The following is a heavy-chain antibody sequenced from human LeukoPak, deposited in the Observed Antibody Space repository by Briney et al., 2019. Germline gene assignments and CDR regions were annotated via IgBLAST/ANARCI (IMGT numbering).Heavy chain of an antibody. V-gene: IGHV3-23*01. J-gene: IGHJ4*02. D-gene: IGHD6-19*01. CDR2: ISGSGGST. CDR3: ARDFLDSSGWPYDY. Sequence: PGGSLRLSCAASGFTFSSYAMSWVRQAPGKGLEWVSAISGSGGSTYYADSVKGRFTISRDNSKNTMYLQMNSLRAEDTAVYYCARDFLDSSGWPYDYWGQGTLVTVSS. CDR1: GFTFSSYA.